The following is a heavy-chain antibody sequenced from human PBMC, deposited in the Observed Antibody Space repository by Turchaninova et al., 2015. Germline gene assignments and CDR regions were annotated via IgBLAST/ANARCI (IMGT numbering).Heavy chain of an antibody. CDR2: IYWEDDK. Sequence: QITLKESGPTLVKPTQTLTLTCTFSGFSLSTSGVGVGWIRQPPGKALEWLALIYWEDDKPYSPSMNTRLTVTKDTXKNHVXXKMXXXYPVYTAXXXCAHSKIVPXSPLXXWGQGTLVTXSS. CDR3: AHSKIVPXSPLXX. CDR1: GFSLSTSGVG. D-gene: IGHD2-21*01. J-gene: IGHJ4*02. V-gene: IGHV2-5*02.